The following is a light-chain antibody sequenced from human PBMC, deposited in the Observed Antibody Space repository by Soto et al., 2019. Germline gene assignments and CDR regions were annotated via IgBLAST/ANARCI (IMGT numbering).Light chain of an antibody. CDR2: ENN. CDR1: SSNIGNNY. J-gene: IGLJ2*01. Sequence: QSVLTQPPSVSAAPGQKVTISCSGSSSNIGNNYVSWYQQLPGTAPKLLIYENNKRPSGIPDRFSGSKSGTSATLGVTGLQTGDEAHYYCGTWDSSLSGVVFGGGTKLTVL. CDR3: GTWDSSLSGVV. V-gene: IGLV1-51*02.